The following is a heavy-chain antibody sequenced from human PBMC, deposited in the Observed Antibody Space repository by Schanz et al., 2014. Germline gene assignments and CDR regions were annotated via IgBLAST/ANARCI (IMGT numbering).Heavy chain of an antibody. J-gene: IGHJ4*02. Sequence: EVQLVESGGGLVQPGGSLRLSCAASGFTFSGYWMSWVRQAPGKGLAWVSAISGSGGSTYYADSVKGRFTISRDTAENSVYLQMNSLRAEDTAVYYCARDGYRNGRPFDHWGQGTRVIVSA. CDR3: ARDGYRNGRPFDH. V-gene: IGHV3-23*04. CDR2: ISGSGGST. CDR1: GFTFSGYW. D-gene: IGHD5-18*01.